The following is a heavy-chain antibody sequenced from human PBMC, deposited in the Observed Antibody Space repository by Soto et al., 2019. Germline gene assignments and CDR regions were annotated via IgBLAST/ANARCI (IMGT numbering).Heavy chain of an antibody. V-gene: IGHV3-33*01. CDR3: ARGDYDFWSGYDYYYYGMDV. Sequence: QVQLVESGGGVVQPGRSLRLSCAASGFTFSSYGMHWVRQAPGKGLEWVAVIWYDGSNKYYAESVKGRFTISRDNSKKTLYLQMNSLRDEDTAVYYCARGDYDFWSGYDYYYYGMDVWGQGTTVTDTS. J-gene: IGHJ6*02. CDR2: IWYDGSNK. CDR1: GFTFSSYG. D-gene: IGHD3-3*01.